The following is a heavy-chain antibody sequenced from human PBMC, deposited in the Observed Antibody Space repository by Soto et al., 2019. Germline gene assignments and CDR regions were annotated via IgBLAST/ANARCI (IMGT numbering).Heavy chain of an antibody. CDR1: GGSFSGYY. V-gene: IGHV4-34*01. CDR3: ARDKITGLFDY. D-gene: IGHD2-8*02. CDR2: INHSGST. J-gene: IGHJ4*02. Sequence: QVQLQQWGAGLLKPSETLSLTCAVYGGSFSGYYWTWIRQPPGTGLEWIGEINHSGSTNYNPSLKSRVTISLDTSKNQFSLKLTSLTAADTAVYYCARDKITGLFDYWGQGTLVTVSS.